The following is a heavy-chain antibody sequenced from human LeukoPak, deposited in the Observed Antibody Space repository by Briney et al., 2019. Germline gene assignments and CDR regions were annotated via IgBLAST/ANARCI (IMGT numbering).Heavy chain of an antibody. CDR1: GFTFSNAW. V-gene: IGHV3-15*01. J-gene: IGHJ4*02. CDR3: TGGYYDSSGYLPGY. Sequence: GSLRLSCAASGFTFSNAWMSWVRQAPGKGLEWVGRIKSKTDGGTTDYAAPVEGRFTISRDDSKNTLYLQMNSLKTEDTAVYYCTGGYYDSSGYLPGYWGQGTLVTVSS. CDR2: IKSKTDGGTT. D-gene: IGHD3-22*01.